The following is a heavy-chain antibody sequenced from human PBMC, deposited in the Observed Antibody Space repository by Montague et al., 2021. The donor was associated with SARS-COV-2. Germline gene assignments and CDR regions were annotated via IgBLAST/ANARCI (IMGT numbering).Heavy chain of an antibody. J-gene: IGHJ6*02. CDR3: AKDMGAGEYSSSSYYYYYYGMDV. CDR2: ISGSGGST. CDR1: GFTFSNYA. D-gene: IGHD6-6*01. V-gene: IGHV3-23*01. Sequence: SLRLSCAASGFTFSNYALSWVRQAPGKGLDWVSRISGSGGSTYYADSVKGRFTISRDNSKKTLYLHMNRLRAEDTALYYCAKDMGAGEYSSSSYYYYYYGMDVWGQGTTVTVSS.